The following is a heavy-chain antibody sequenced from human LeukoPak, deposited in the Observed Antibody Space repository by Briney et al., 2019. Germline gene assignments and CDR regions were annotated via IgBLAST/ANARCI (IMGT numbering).Heavy chain of an antibody. Sequence: PGGSLRLSCAASGFTFSSYSMNWVRQAPGKGREGVSYISSSIITIYYADSVKGRFTISRDSAKNSLSLQMNSLRAEDTALYYCVKDKELGVGRGAPDYWGQGTLVTVSS. CDR2: ISSSIITI. CDR1: GFTFSSYS. V-gene: IGHV3-48*01. J-gene: IGHJ4*02. D-gene: IGHD3-10*01. CDR3: VKDKELGVGRGAPDY.